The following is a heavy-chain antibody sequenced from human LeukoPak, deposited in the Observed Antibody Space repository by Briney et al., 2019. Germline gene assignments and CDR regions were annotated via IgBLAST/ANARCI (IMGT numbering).Heavy chain of an antibody. CDR1: GFTFSSYA. CDR3: ARGDVMVVAATLNY. Sequence: GGSLTLSCAASGFTFSSYAMHWVRRAPGRGLEYVSAITGSGGSTFYAISVKGRFTISRDISKNTLYVQMGSLRAEHLAVFYCARGDVMVVAATLNYWGQGTLVTVSS. J-gene: IGHJ4*02. CDR2: ITGSGGST. D-gene: IGHD2-15*01. V-gene: IGHV3-64*01.